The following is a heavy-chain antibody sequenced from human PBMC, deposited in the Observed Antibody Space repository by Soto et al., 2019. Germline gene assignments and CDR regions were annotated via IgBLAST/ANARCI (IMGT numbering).Heavy chain of an antibody. J-gene: IGHJ4*01. CDR1: SVSNAW. CDR3: TTTGWAAAWGY. CDR2: IKSKTDGGTT. D-gene: IGHD6-13*01. Sequence: SVSNAWMNWVRQAPGKGLEWVGRIKSKTDGGTTDYAAPVKGRFTISRDDSKNTLYLQMNSLKTEDTAVYYCTTTGWAAAWGYWGHGTLVTVSS. V-gene: IGHV3-15*07.